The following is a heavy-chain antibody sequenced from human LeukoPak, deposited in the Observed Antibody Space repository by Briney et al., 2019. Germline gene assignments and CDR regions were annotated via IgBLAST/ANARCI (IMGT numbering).Heavy chain of an antibody. CDR3: AGVLCSSTSCYDWFDP. CDR1: GGSVSSGSYY. D-gene: IGHD2-2*01. V-gene: IGHV4-61*01. J-gene: IGHJ5*02. CDR2: IYYSGST. Sequence: SETLSLTCTVSGGSVSSGSYYWSWIRQPPGKGLEWIGYIYYSGSTNYNPSLKSRVTISVDTSKNQFSLKLSSETAADTAVYYCAGVLCSSTSCYDWFDPWGQGTLVTVSS.